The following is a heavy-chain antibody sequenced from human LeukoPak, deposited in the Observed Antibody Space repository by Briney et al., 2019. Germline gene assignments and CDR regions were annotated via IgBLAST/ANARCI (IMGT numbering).Heavy chain of an antibody. CDR1: DYSISSPYF. D-gene: IGHD4-17*01. J-gene: IGHJ4*02. CDR3: ARTSPMTTVTTNDY. Sequence: PSETLSLTCAVSDYSISSPYFWGWIRQPPGKGLEWIGSIYYSGSTYYNPSLKSRVTISVDTSKNQFSLKLSSVTAADTAVYYCARTSPMTTVTTNDYWGQGTLVTVSS. CDR2: IYYSGST. V-gene: IGHV4-38-2*01.